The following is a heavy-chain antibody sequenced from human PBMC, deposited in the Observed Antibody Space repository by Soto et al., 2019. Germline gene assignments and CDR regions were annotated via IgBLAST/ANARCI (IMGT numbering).Heavy chain of an antibody. CDR1: GGSISSSSYY. CDR3: ARLPNYYGSGKEPQQGGPYYYYGMDV. J-gene: IGHJ6*02. Sequence: QLQLQESGPGLVKPSETLSLTCTVSGGSISSSSYYWGWIRQPPGKGLEWIGSIYYSGSTYYNPSLKSRVTISVDTSKNQFSLKLSSVTAADTAVYYCARLPNYYGSGKEPQQGGPYYYYGMDVWGQGTTVTVSS. V-gene: IGHV4-39*01. CDR2: IYYSGST. D-gene: IGHD3-10*01.